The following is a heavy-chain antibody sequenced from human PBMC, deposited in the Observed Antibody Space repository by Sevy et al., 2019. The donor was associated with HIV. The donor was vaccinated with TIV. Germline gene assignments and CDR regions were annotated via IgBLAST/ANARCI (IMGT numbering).Heavy chain of an antibody. V-gene: IGHV3-11*01. Sequence: GGSLRLSCAASGFTFSDYYMSWIRQAPGKGLEWVSYISSSGSTIYYADSVKGRFTISRDNAKNSLYLQMNSLRAEDTAVYYCARDRGNLGYCSGGSCYGGGWFDHWGQGTLVTVSS. J-gene: IGHJ5*02. CDR3: ARDRGNLGYCSGGSCYGGGWFDH. CDR1: GFTFSDYY. CDR2: ISSSGSTI. D-gene: IGHD2-15*01.